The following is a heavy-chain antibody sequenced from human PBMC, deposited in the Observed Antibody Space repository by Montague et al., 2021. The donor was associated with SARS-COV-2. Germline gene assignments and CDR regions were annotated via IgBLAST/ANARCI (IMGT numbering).Heavy chain of an antibody. CDR1: GGSIRRGGYY. D-gene: IGHD3-22*01. CDR2: IYYNGCT. V-gene: IGHV4-31*03. CDR3: ARAHITMIVVVDAFDI. Sequence: TLSLTCTVTGGSIRRGGYYWSCHRQHPGKGLEWIGYIYYNGCTYYTPSLKSRVTISVDTSKNQFSLKLSSVTAAATAVYYCARAHITMIVVVDAFDIWGQGTMVTVSS. J-gene: IGHJ3*02.